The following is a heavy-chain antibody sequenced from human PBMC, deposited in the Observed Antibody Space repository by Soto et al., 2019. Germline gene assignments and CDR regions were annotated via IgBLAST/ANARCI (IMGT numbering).Heavy chain of an antibody. Sequence: GGSLRLSCAASGFTFSSYSMNWVRQAPGKGLEWVSSISSSSSYIYYADSVKGRFTISRDNAKNSLYLQMNSLRAEDTAVYYCARDFPYDFWSGYYIPGCMDVWGQGTTVTVSS. V-gene: IGHV3-21*01. CDR2: ISSSSSYI. D-gene: IGHD3-3*01. J-gene: IGHJ6*02. CDR1: GFTFSSYS. CDR3: ARDFPYDFWSGYYIPGCMDV.